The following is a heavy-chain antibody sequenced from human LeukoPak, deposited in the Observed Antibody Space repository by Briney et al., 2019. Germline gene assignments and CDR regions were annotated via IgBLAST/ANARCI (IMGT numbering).Heavy chain of an antibody. V-gene: IGHV1-2*04. CDR2: INPNSGGT. CDR1: GYTSTGYY. D-gene: IGHD2-2*01. Sequence: ASVKVSCKASGYTSTGYYMHWVRQAPGQGLEWMGWINPNSGGTNYAQKFQGWVTMTRDTSISTAYMELSRLRSDDTAVYYCARSPYCSSTSCYYWFDPWGQGTLVTVSS. CDR3: ARSPYCSSTSCYYWFDP. J-gene: IGHJ5*02.